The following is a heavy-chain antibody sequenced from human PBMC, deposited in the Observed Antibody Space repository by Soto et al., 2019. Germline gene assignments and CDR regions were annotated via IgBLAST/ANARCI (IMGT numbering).Heavy chain of an antibody. Sequence: EVQLVESGGGLAQPGGSLRLSCAASGFTFSTYWIHWVRQAPGKGLVWVSRINSDGSSTNYADSVKGRFTISRDNAKNTLFLQMNSLRAADTAVYYCARDRWGGGRDMDVWGQGATVTVSS. V-gene: IGHV3-74*01. J-gene: IGHJ6*02. CDR3: ARDRWGGGRDMDV. CDR1: GFTFSTYW. CDR2: INSDGSST. D-gene: IGHD3-10*01.